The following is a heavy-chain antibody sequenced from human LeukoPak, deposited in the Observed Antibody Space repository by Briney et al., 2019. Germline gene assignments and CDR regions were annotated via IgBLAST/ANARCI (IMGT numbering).Heavy chain of an antibody. V-gene: IGHV3-23*01. CDR1: GFTFNNYA. Sequence: GGSLRLSCAASGFTFNNYAMSWVRQAPGKGLEWVSDISGSGGSTYYADSVKGRFTISRDNSKNTLYLQINSLRAEDTAVYYCAKETASDFGGAVDYWGQGTLVTVSS. J-gene: IGHJ4*02. D-gene: IGHD3-10*01. CDR3: AKETASDFGGAVDY. CDR2: ISGSGGST.